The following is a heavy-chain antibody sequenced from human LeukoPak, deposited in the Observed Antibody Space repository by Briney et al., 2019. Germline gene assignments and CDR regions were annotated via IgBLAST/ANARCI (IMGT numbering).Heavy chain of an antibody. CDR3: ARVSDISVAAYFDY. Sequence: GGSLRLSCAASGFGISTYSMNWVRQAPGKGLEWVSTINWNGGSTGYADSVKGRFTISRDNTKNSLYLQMNSLRAEDTALYYCARVSDISVAAYFDYWGQGTLVTVSS. D-gene: IGHD6-19*01. V-gene: IGHV3-20*04. CDR2: INWNGGST. CDR1: GFGISTYS. J-gene: IGHJ4*02.